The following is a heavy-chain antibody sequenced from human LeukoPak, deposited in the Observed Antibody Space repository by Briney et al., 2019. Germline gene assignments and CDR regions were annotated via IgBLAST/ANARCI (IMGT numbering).Heavy chain of an antibody. CDR1: GFTFSSYS. CDR2: ISSSSSYI. Sequence: PGGSLRLSCAASGFTFSSYSMNWVRQAPGKGLEWVSSISSSSSYIYYADSVKGRFTISRDNAKNSLYLQMNSLRAEGTAVYYCARDYSPYYDILTGYHYWGQGTLVTVSS. J-gene: IGHJ4*02. CDR3: ARDYSPYYDILTGYHY. V-gene: IGHV3-21*01. D-gene: IGHD3-9*01.